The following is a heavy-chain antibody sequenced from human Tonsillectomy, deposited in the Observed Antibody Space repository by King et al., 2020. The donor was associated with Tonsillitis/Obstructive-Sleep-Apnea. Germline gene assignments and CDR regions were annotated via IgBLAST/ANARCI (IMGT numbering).Heavy chain of an antibody. V-gene: IGHV3-23*04. CDR2: ISGRGGST. J-gene: IGHJ2*01. Sequence: VQLVESGGGLVQPGGSLRLSCAASGFTFSSYAMSWVRQAPGKGLEWVSAISGRGGSTYYADSVKGRFTISRDNYKNTLYLQMNSLRDEDTAVYYCAKDRSSARWLQLVMKDWYFDLWGRGTLVTVSS. D-gene: IGHD5-24*01. CDR1: GFTFSSYA. CDR3: AKDRSSARWLQLVMKDWYFDL.